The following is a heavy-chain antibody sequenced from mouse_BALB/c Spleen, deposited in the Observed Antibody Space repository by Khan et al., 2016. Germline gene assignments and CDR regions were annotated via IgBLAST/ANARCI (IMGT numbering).Heavy chain of an antibody. J-gene: IGHJ2*01. V-gene: IGHV3-2*02. CDR2: INYSGST. Sequence: EVQLQESGPGLVKPSQSLSLTCTVTGYSITSDYAWNWIRQFPGNKLEWMGYINYSGSTSYNPSLKSRISITRDTSKNQFFLQLNSVTTEDTATYYCARDDYGSSFCDYWGQGTTLTVSS. D-gene: IGHD1-1*01. CDR3: ARDDYGSSFCDY. CDR1: GYSITSDYA.